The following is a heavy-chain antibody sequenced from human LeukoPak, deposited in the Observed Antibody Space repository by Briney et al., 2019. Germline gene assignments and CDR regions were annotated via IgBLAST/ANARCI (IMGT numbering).Heavy chain of an antibody. Sequence: GGSLRLSCVGSGFTFDTYEMNWVRQAPGKGLEWLSFISRGGFEIHYADSVKGRFTISRDNSKNTLYMKMNSLRADDTAVYYCAKALGGSYYGDRGFDYWGQGTLVTVSS. J-gene: IGHJ4*02. D-gene: IGHD1-26*01. CDR3: AKALGGSYYGDRGFDY. CDR2: ISRGGFEI. V-gene: IGHV3-48*03. CDR1: GFTFDTYE.